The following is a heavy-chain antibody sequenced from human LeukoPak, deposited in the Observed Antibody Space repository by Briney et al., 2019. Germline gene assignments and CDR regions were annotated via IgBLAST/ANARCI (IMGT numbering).Heavy chain of an antibody. V-gene: IGHV4-34*01. Sequence: SETLSLTCAVYGGSFSGYYWSWIRQPPGKGLEWIGEINHSGSTNYNPSLKSRVTISVDTSKNQFSLKLSSVTAADTAVYYCARLYEAAAACYYMDVWGKGTTVTVSS. CDR3: ARLYEAAAACYYMDV. CDR1: GGSFSGYY. D-gene: IGHD6-13*01. J-gene: IGHJ6*03. CDR2: INHSGST.